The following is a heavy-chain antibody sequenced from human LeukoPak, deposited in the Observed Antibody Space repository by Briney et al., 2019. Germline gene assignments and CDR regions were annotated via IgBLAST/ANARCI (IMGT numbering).Heavy chain of an antibody. CDR2: ISGSGGST. D-gene: IGHD1-26*01. CDR3: AKARELLGEASDY. V-gene: IGHV3-23*01. J-gene: IGHJ4*02. Sequence: GGSLRLSCAASGFTFSSYAMSWVRQAPGKGLEWVSAISGSGGSTDYADSVKGRFTISRDNCKNTLYLQMNSLRAEDAAVYYCAKARELLGEASDYWGQGTLVTVSS. CDR1: GFTFSSYA.